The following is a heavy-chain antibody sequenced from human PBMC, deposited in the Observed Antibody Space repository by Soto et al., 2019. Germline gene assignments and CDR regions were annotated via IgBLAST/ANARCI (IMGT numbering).Heavy chain of an antibody. CDR3: ARGREQYYDILTGYVYYYYYGMDV. CDR1: GGSFSGYH. V-gene: IGHV4-34*01. CDR2: INHSGST. J-gene: IGHJ6*02. Sequence: SETLSLTCAVYGGSFSGYHWSWIRQPPGKGLEWIGEINHSGSTNYNPSLKSRVTISVDTSKNQFSLKLSSVTAADTAVYYCARGREQYYDILTGYVYYYYYGMDVWGQGTTVTVSS. D-gene: IGHD3-9*01.